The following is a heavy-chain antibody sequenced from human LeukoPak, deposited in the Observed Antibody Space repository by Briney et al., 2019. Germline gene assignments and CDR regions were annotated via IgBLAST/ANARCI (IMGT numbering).Heavy chain of an antibody. CDR2: IYYSGST. V-gene: IGHV4-39*07. D-gene: IGHD1-26*01. J-gene: IGHJ5*02. CDR1: GGSISSYY. Sequence: PSETLSLTCTVSGGSISSYYWGWIRQPPGKGLEWIGSIYYSGSTYYNPSLKSRVTISVDTSKNQFSLKLSSVTAADTAVYYCARDPRIVGATSWFDPWGQGTLVTVSS. CDR3: ARDPRIVGATSWFDP.